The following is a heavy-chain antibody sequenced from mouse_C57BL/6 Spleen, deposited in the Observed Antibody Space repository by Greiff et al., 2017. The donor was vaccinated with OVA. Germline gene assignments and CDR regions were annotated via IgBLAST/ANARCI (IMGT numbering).Heavy chain of an antibody. J-gene: IGHJ4*01. Sequence: VQLQQSGAELVKPGASVKLSCKASGYTFTEYTIHWVKQRSGQGLEWIGWFYPGSGSIKYNEKFKDKATLTADKSSSTVYMELSRLTSEDSAVYFCARHEVGYYPRGSYYAMDYWGQGTSVTVSS. CDR3: ARHEVGYYPRGSYYAMDY. CDR2: FYPGSGSI. D-gene: IGHD1-1*01. V-gene: IGHV1-62-2*01. CDR1: GYTFTEYT.